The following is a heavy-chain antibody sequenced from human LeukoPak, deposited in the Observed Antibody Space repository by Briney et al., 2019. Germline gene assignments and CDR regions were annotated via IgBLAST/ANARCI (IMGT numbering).Heavy chain of an antibody. Sequence: GGSLRLSCAASGFTFSSYAMHWVRQAPDKGLEWVAVISYDGSNKYYADSVKGRFTISRDNSKNTLYLQMNSLRAEGTAVYYCARDRATVSTGDSFDIWGQGTMVTVSS. D-gene: IGHD4-17*01. CDR3: ARDRATVSTGDSFDI. J-gene: IGHJ3*02. CDR2: ISYDGSNK. CDR1: GFTFSSYA. V-gene: IGHV3-30*04.